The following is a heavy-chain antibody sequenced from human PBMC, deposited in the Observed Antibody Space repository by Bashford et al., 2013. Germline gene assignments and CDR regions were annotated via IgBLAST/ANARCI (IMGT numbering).Heavy chain of an antibody. V-gene: IGHV1-69*04. CDR1: GGTFSNYA. J-gene: IGHJ3*01. Sequence: PSVKVSCKASGGTFSNYAISWVRQAPGQGLEWMGKIIPILDIAIYSQKFQGRVTITADKYTSTAYMELSSLRSEDTAVFYCARDWEWELPGQDATDFWGQGTMVTVSS. CDR3: ARDWEWELPGQDATDF. D-gene: IGHD1-26*01. CDR2: IIPILDIA.